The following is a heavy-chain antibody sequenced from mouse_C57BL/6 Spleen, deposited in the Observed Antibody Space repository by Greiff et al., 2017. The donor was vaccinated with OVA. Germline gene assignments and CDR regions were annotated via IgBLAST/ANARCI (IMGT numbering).Heavy chain of an antibody. D-gene: IGHD2-3*01. CDR1: GYTFTDYE. V-gene: IGHV1-15*01. J-gene: IGHJ2*01. CDR2: IDPETGGT. CDR3: TRWDLC. Sequence: QVHVKQSGAELVRPGASVTLSCKASGYTFTDYEMHWVKQTPVHGLEWIGAIDPETGGTAYNQKFKGKAILTADKSSSTAYMELRSLTSEDSAVYYCTRWDLCWGQGTTLTVSS.